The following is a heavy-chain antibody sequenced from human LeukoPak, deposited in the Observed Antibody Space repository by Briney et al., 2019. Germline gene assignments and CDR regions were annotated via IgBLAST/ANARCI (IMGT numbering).Heavy chain of an antibody. D-gene: IGHD2/OR15-2a*01. CDR1: GNYW. J-gene: IGHJ4*02. CDR3: VSFYETY. Sequence: GGSLRLSCVASGNYWMHWVRQAPGKGLAWVSHINSDGSWTSYADSVKGRFTISKDNAKNTVYLQMNSLRAEDTAVYYCVSFYETYWGRGTLVTVSS. CDR2: INSDGSWT. V-gene: IGHV3-74*01.